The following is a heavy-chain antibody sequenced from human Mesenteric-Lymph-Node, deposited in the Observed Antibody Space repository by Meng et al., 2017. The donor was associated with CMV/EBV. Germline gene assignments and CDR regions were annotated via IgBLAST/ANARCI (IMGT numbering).Heavy chain of an antibody. Sequence: VSGVSVSSGSSYWRCTPQPPGKALEWIRCIYYSGKTNYIASLRERVTISVDTSKNQFSLRLNSVTAADTAVYYCARSNSGSLGWFDPWGQGTLVTVSS. J-gene: IGHJ5*02. CDR1: GVSVSSGSSY. V-gene: IGHV4-61*01. D-gene: IGHD1-26*01. CDR2: IYYSGKT. CDR3: ARSNSGSLGWFDP.